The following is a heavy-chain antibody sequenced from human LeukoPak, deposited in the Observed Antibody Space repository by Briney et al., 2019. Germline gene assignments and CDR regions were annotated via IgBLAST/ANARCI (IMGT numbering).Heavy chain of an antibody. CDR2: ISSSSSTI. CDR1: GFTFSSYS. J-gene: IGHJ4*02. D-gene: IGHD3-16*01. Sequence: PGGALRLSCADSGFTFSSYSMNWVRQAPGKGLEGVSYISSSSSTIYYADSVKGRFTITRDNAKNSLYLQMNSLRAEDTAVYYCARDFMLNRGCFDYWGQGTLVTVSS. V-gene: IGHV3-48*04. CDR3: ARDFMLNRGCFDY.